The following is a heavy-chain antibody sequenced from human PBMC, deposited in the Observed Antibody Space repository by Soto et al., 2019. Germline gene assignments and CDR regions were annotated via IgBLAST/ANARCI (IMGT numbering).Heavy chain of an antibody. Sequence: SETLSLTCTVSGDSISSYYWSWIRQPAGKGLEWIGRIYTSGSTNYNPSLKSRVTMSVDTSKNQFSLKLSSVTAADTAVYYCARDEVIRNWFDPWGQGTLVTVSS. D-gene: IGHD3-3*01. J-gene: IGHJ5*02. CDR3: ARDEVIRNWFDP. CDR2: IYTSGST. CDR1: GDSISSYY. V-gene: IGHV4-4*07.